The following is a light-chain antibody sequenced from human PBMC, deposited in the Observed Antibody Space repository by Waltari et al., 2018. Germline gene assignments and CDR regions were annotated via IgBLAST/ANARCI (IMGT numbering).Light chain of an antibody. J-gene: IGKJ1*01. V-gene: IGKV3-20*01. CDR2: GAS. Sequence: EIVLTQSPGTLSLSLGERATVSCRASQGVSRALAWYQQKPGQAPRLLIYGASTRATGFPDRFSGSGSGTDYSLTISRLEPEDFAMYYCHQYVESPATFGQGTKVEIK. CDR3: HQYVESPAT. CDR1: QGVSRA.